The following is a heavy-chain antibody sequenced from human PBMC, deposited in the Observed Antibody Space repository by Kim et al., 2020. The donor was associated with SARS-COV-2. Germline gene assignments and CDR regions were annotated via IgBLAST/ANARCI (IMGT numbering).Heavy chain of an antibody. Sequence: GESLKISCKGSGYSFTSYWNGWVRQMPGKGLEWMGIIHPGDSDTRYSQSLQGQVTTSAEKSISTAYLQWSSLKASDTAMYYCAILSPRYYDSSGYPVGDYWGQETLVTVSS. J-gene: IGHJ4*02. V-gene: IGHV5-51*01. D-gene: IGHD3-22*01. CDR2: IHPGDSDT. CDR3: AILSPRYYDSSGYPVGDY. CDR1: GYSFTSYW.